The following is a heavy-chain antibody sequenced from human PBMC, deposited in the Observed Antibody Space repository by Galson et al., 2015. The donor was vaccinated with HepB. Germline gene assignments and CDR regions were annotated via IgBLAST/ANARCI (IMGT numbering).Heavy chain of an antibody. V-gene: IGHV2-5*02. Sequence: PALVKPTQTLTLTCTFSGFSLSTSGVGVGWIRQPPGKALEWLALIYWDDDKRYSPSLKSRLTITKDTSENQVVLTMTNMDPVDTATYYCAHSGSSYGDYAFYFDYWGQGTLVTVSS. J-gene: IGHJ4*02. D-gene: IGHD4-17*01. CDR1: GFSLSTSGVG. CDR3: AHSGSSYGDYAFYFDY. CDR2: IYWDDDK.